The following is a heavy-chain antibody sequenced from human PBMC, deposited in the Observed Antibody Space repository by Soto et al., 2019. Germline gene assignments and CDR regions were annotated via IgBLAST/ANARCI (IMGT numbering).Heavy chain of an antibody. CDR3: VMVDNYVTPTPQDG. CDR2: ISPYTGNT. V-gene: IGHV1-18*01. D-gene: IGHD3-16*01. Sequence: QVQLVQSGDEVKKPGASVKVSCKASGYIFANYGIAWVRQAPGQGLEWMGWISPYTGNTHSATKIQGRLTMTTDTSTSTAYMNLGSLTSDDTAVYYCVMVDNYVTPTPQDGWGQGTTVTVSS. CDR1: GYIFANYG. J-gene: IGHJ6*02.